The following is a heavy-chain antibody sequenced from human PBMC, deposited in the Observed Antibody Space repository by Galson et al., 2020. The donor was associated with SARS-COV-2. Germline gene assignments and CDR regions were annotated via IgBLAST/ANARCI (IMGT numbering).Heavy chain of an antibody. CDR1: GGSISSGRYY. CDR2: IYTSGNT. D-gene: IGHD3-3*02. J-gene: IGHJ5*02. Sequence: SETLSLTCTVSGGSISSGRYYWSWIRQPAGKGLEWIGQIYTSGNTAYNPSLMSRVTISVDTSKNHFSLNLRSVTAADTALYYCARWNDLSVFDPWGQGTLATVSS. CDR3: ARWNDLSVFDP. V-gene: IGHV4-61*09.